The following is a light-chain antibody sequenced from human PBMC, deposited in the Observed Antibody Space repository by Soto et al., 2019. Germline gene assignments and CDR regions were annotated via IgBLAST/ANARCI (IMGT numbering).Light chain of an antibody. Sequence: ENGLMQSPGTVSLSPGERATLSCRASQSVSSSFLAWYQQKPGQAPRLLIYGASSRATGIPDRFSGSGSGTDFTLTISRLEPEDFAVYYCQQYDNSPLTFGGGTKVEIK. V-gene: IGKV3-20*01. J-gene: IGKJ4*01. CDR1: QSVSSSF. CDR3: QQYDNSPLT. CDR2: GAS.